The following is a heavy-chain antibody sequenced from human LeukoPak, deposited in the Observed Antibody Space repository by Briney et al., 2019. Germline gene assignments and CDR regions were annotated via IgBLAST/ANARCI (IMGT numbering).Heavy chain of an antibody. D-gene: IGHD1-26*01. V-gene: IGHV3-48*03. J-gene: IGHJ4*02. CDR2: ISSSSSII. CDR3: ARVVGGSLH. CDR1: GLTFSSYE. Sequence: GGSLRLSCAASGLTFSSYEMNWVRQAPGKGLEWVSYISSSSSIIYYADSVRGRFTISRDNAKNSLYLQMNSLRGEDTAIYYCARVVGGSLHWGQGTLVTVSS.